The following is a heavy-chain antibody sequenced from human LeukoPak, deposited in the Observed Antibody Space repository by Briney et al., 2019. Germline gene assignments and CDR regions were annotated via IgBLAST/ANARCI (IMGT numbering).Heavy chain of an antibody. Sequence: GGSLRLSCVASGFTIDSFYMSWVRQAPGKGLEWVANIDEAGKDRYYADSVKGRFTISRDNTKNSVFLDMTSLRVEDTATYFCARASPGVVFNYSDYWGQGALVPVSS. CDR1: GFTIDSFY. V-gene: IGHV3-7*01. CDR3: ARASPGVVFNYSDY. CDR2: IDEAGKDR. J-gene: IGHJ4*01. D-gene: IGHD2-15*01.